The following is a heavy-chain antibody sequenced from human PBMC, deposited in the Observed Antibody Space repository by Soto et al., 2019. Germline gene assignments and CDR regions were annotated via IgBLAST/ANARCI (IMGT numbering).Heavy chain of an antibody. V-gene: IGHV2-70*01. D-gene: IGHD5-18*01. CDR1: GFSLSTTGMC. CDR3: SRAVGGFTYGYPDY. CDR2: IDWADDK. J-gene: IGHJ4*02. Sequence: SGPTLVNPTQTLTLTCTFSGFSLSTTGMCVSWIRQPPGKALEWLALIDWADDKYYSTSLKTRLTIAKDTSKNQVVLTMTNVEPVDTATYFCSRAVGGFTYGYPDYWGQGTLVTVSS.